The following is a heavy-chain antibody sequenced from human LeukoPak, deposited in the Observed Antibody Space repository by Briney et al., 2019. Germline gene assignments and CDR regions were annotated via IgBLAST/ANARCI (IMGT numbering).Heavy chain of an antibody. Sequence: GGSLRLSCAASGFTFTEYWMAWVRQAPGQRLEWVANIKQDGSEVYYVDSVEGRFTISRDNAKNSVYLQMNSLGVEDTAVYFCAREAYCGGPRCFAVSYMDVWGEGTRDTLSS. CDR3: AREAYCGGPRCFAVSYMDV. J-gene: IGHJ6*03. V-gene: IGHV3-7*01. D-gene: IGHD2-21*01. CDR2: IKQDGSEV. CDR1: GFTFTEYW.